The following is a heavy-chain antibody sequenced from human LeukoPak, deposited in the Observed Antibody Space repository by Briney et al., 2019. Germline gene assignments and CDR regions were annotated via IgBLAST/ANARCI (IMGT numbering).Heavy chain of an antibody. CDR1: GFTFSSYA. CDR3: ARGGGSLWDYFDY. D-gene: IGHD1-26*01. J-gene: IGHJ4*02. V-gene: IGHV3-30-3*01. Sequence: GGSLRLSCAASGFTFSSYAMHWVRQAPGKGLEWEAVISYDGSNKYYADSVKGRFTISRDNSKNTLYLQMNSLRAEDTAVYYCARGGGSLWDYFDYWGQGTLVTVSS. CDR2: ISYDGSNK.